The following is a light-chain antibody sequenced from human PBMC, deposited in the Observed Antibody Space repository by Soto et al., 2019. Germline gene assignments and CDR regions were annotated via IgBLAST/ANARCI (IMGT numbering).Light chain of an antibody. CDR3: QQYETFSGT. J-gene: IGKJ1*01. CDR2: DAS. CDR1: QSINIW. V-gene: IGKV1-5*01. Sequence: DIQMTQSPSTLSASVGDRVTITCRASQSINIWLAWYQQKPGKAPKLLIYDASALPRGVPSRFSGSGSGTKFTLTIASLQPDDFATYYCQQYETFSGTFGPGTKVDIK.